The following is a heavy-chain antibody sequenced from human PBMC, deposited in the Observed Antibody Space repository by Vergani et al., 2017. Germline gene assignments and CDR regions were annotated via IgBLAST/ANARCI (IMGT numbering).Heavy chain of an antibody. D-gene: IGHD3-10*01. J-gene: IGHJ1*01. CDR3: ARDLSVGSGSDLPGMDFQH. V-gene: IGHV3-43*02. CDR2: ISGDVGST. Sequence: EVQLVESGGGVVQPGGSLRLSCAASGFTFDDYAMHWVRQAPGQGLEWVSLISGDVGSTYYADSVKGRFTISRDNSKNSLYLQMNSLRAEDTAVYYCARDLSVGSGSDLPGMDFQHWGQGTLVTVSS. CDR1: GFTFDDYA.